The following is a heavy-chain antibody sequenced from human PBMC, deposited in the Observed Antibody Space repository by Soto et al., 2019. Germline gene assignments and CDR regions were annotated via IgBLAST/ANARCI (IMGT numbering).Heavy chain of an antibody. J-gene: IGHJ4*02. CDR3: ASIRVLRFLEWLPPHDY. V-gene: IGHV4-39*01. CDR1: GGSISSSSYY. D-gene: IGHD3-3*01. CDR2: IYYSGST. Sequence: QLQLQESGPGLVKPSETLSLTCTVSGGSISSSSYYWGWIRQPPGKGLEWIGSIYYSGSTYYNPSLKSRVTISVDTSKNQFSLKLSSVTAADTAVYYCASIRVLRFLEWLPPHDYWGQGTLVTVSS.